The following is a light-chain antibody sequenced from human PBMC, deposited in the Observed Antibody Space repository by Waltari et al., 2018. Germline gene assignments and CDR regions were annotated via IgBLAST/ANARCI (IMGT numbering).Light chain of an antibody. V-gene: IGLV3-10*01. J-gene: IGLJ1*01. Sequence: SYELTQPPSVSVSPGQTARITCSGHELPRKYAYWFQQKSGQAPRLVIFEDTKRPSGIPESVSGSSSGTVATLTITGAQVDDEADYYCYSSDSTGLRVFGGGTTVVVL. CDR3: YSSDSTGLRV. CDR1: ELPRKY. CDR2: EDT.